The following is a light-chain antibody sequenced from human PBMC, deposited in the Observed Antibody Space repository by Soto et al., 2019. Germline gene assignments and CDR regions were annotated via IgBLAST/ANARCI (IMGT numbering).Light chain of an antibody. CDR2: EVT. CDR1: SSDVGGYNY. V-gene: IGLV2-8*01. Sequence: QSALTQPPSASGSPGQSVTISCTGTSSDVGGYNYVSWYQQHPGEAPKLMIYEVTKRPSGVPDRFSGSKSGNTASLTVSGLQAEDEADYYCSSYAGSNNFFFGTGTKLTVL. CDR3: SSYAGSNNFF. J-gene: IGLJ1*01.